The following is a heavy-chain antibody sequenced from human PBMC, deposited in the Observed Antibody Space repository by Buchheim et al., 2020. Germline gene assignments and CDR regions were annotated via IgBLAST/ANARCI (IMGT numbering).Heavy chain of an antibody. CDR2: TYYSGST. CDR1: GGSISSYY. V-gene: IGHV4-59*08. D-gene: IGHD3-16*01. J-gene: IGHJ2*01. CDR3: ARRTIGGGFDL. Sequence: QVQLQESGPGLVKPSETLSLTCTVSGGSISSYYWSWIRQPPGKGLEWIGYTYYSGSTNYNPSLKSRVTISVDTSKNQFSLKLSSVTAADTAVYYCARRTIGGGFDLWGRGTL.